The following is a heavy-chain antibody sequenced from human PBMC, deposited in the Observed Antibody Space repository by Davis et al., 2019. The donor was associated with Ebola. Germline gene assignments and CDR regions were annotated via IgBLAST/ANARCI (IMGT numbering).Heavy chain of an antibody. CDR3: ARGIRDGAGDWFDP. CDR1: GGSFSVYY. V-gene: IGHV4-34*10. J-gene: IGHJ5*02. D-gene: IGHD2/OR15-2a*01. Sequence: SETLSLTCAVYGGSFSVYYWSWIRQPPGKGLEWIGDVYDSETTNYNPSLNSRVTMSVDTTNNQFFLKLSSVTAADTAVYYCARGIRDGAGDWFDPWGQGTLVTVSS. CDR2: VYDSETT.